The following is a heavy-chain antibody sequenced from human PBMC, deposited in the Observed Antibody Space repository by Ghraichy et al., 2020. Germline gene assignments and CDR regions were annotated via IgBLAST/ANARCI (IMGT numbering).Heavy chain of an antibody. CDR1: GFTFSSYS. V-gene: IGHV3-21*01. Sequence: GGSLRLSCAASGFTFSSYSMNWVRQAPGKGLEWVSSISSSSSYIYYADSVKGRFTISRDNAKNSLYLQMNSLRAEDTAVYYCARDGYSSGWPTGYWYFDLWGRGTLVTVSS. CDR2: ISSSSSYI. CDR3: ARDGYSSGWPTGYWYFDL. D-gene: IGHD6-19*01. J-gene: IGHJ2*01.